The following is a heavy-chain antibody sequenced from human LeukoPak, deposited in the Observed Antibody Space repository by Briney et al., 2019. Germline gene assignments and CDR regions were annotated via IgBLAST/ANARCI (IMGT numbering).Heavy chain of an antibody. Sequence: SETLSLTCTVSGGSVSSGSYYWSWIRQPPGKGLEWIGYIYYSGSTNYNPSLKSRVTISVDTSKNQFSLKLSSVTAADTAVYYCARDHPPGYSSGWGFDYWGQGTLVTASS. CDR1: GGSVSSGSYY. CDR3: ARDHPPGYSSGWGFDY. J-gene: IGHJ4*02. CDR2: IYYSGST. V-gene: IGHV4-61*01. D-gene: IGHD6-19*01.